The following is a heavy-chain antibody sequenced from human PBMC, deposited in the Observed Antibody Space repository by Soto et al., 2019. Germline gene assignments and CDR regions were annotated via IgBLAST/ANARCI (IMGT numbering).Heavy chain of an antibody. V-gene: IGHV3-15*01. CDR3: TTDRYCSGGSCYLNAFDI. Sequence: PGGSLRLSCAASGFTFSNAWMSWVRQAPGKGLEWVGRIKSKTDGGTTDYAAPVKGRFTISRDDSKNTLYLQMNSLKTEDTAVYYCTTDRYCSGGSCYLNAFDICGQGTMVTVSS. CDR1: GFTFSNAW. J-gene: IGHJ3*02. CDR2: IKSKTDGGTT. D-gene: IGHD2-15*01.